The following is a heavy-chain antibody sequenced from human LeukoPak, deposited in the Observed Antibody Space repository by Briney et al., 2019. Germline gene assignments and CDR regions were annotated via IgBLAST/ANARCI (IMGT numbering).Heavy chain of an antibody. CDR1: GGTFSSYA. CDR2: IIPIFGTA. V-gene: IGHV1-69*06. J-gene: IGHJ4*02. CDR3: ARGGMITYDVALGY. Sequence: ASVKVSCKASGGTFSSYAISWVRQAPGQGLEWMGGIIPIFGTANYAQKFQGRVTITADKSTSTAYMELSSLRSEDTAVYYCARGGMITYDVALGYWGQGTLVTASS. D-gene: IGHD3-16*01.